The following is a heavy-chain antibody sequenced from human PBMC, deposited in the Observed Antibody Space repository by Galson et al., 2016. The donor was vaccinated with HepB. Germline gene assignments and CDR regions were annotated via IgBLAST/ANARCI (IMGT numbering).Heavy chain of an antibody. V-gene: IGHV3-33*01. Sequence: TLRLSCAASGFTFSSYGMHWVRQAPGKGLEWVAVIWYDGSNKYYADSVKGRFTISRDNSKNTLYLQMNSLRAEDTAVYYCARERPYCSSTSCYPTYYYYYRMDVWGQGTTVTVSS. J-gene: IGHJ6*02. D-gene: IGHD2-2*01. CDR2: IWYDGSNK. CDR3: ARERPYCSSTSCYPTYYYYYRMDV. CDR1: GFTFSSYG.